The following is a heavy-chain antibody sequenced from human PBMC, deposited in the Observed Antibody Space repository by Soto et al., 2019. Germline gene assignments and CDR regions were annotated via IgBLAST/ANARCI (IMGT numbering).Heavy chain of an antibody. CDR2: ISPYNGTT. CDR1: GYTFTTYG. V-gene: IGHV1-18*04. J-gene: IGHJ6*02. CDR3: ARGPRVYGYYHGMDV. D-gene: IGHD5-18*01. Sequence: ASVKVSCKASGYTFTTYGISWVRQAPGQGLEWMGWISPYNGTTKYAEKHQREMTMTTDTATSTASMDLRSLRSDDTAVYYCARGPRVYGYYHGMDVWGQGTTVTVSS.